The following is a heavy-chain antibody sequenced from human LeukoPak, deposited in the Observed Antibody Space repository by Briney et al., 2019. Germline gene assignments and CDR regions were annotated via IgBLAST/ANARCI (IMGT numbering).Heavy chain of an antibody. V-gene: IGHV3-53*01. J-gene: IGHJ3*02. CDR3: ASRDCYDSSGYNDAFDI. Sequence: GGSLRLSCAASGFTVSNNYMSWVRQAPGKGLEWVSVIYSGGTTYYADSVEGRFTISRDNSKNTLYLQMNSLRAEDTAVYYCASRDCYDSSGYNDAFDIWGQGTMVTVSS. CDR2: IYSGGTT. D-gene: IGHD3-22*01. CDR1: GFTVSNNY.